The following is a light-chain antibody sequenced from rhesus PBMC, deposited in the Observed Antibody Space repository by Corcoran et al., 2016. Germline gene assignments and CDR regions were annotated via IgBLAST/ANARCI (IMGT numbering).Light chain of an antibody. CDR1: QSISSL. V-gene: IGKV1-22*01. J-gene: IGKJ4*01. Sequence: DIQMTQSPSSLSASVGDTVTITCRASQSISSLLAWYQQKPGESPELLIYSASTLQRGVPSMFSGSGAGNDFPLTIRSLQPEDCVTFYCQQYDIPPLTFGGGTKVESK. CDR2: SAS. CDR3: QQYDIPPLT.